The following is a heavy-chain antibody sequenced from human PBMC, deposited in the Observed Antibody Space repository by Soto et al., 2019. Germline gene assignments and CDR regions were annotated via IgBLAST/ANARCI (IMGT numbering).Heavy chain of an antibody. Sequence: GESLKISCRTSGYKFTSYWIAWVRQMPGKGLEWMGIIFPSDSDTRYSPSFQGQVTISADRSTSTVFLQWASLKASDTAVYFCARKDKSGYFNWFDPWGQGTLVTVST. D-gene: IGHD3-22*01. J-gene: IGHJ5*02. CDR3: ARKDKSGYFNWFDP. CDR1: GYKFTSYW. V-gene: IGHV5-51*01. CDR2: IFPSDSDT.